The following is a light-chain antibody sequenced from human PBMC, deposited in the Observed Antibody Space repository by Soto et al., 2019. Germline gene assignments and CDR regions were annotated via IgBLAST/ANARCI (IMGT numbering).Light chain of an antibody. Sequence: QSALTQPASVSGSPGQSITISCTGTSSDVGGYDYVSWYQQHPAKAPKLMIYEVSNRPSGVSNRFSGSKSGNTASLTISGLQAEDEADYYCSSYTSSITLVFGGGTKLTVL. J-gene: IGLJ3*02. CDR2: EVS. V-gene: IGLV2-14*01. CDR3: SSYTSSITLV. CDR1: SSDVGGYDY.